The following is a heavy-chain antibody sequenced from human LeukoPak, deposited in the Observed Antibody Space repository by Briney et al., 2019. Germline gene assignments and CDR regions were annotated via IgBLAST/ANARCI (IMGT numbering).Heavy chain of an antibody. Sequence: PSETLSLTCTVSGGSISSSSYYWGWIRQPPGKGLEWIGSIYYSGSTYYNPSLKSRVTISVDTSKNQFSLKLSSVTAADTAVYYCARGGTDDYVWGSYRDPEPHDYWGQGTLVTVSS. CDR3: ARGGTDDYVWGSYRDPEPHDY. V-gene: IGHV4-39*07. J-gene: IGHJ4*02. CDR2: IYYSGST. D-gene: IGHD3-16*02. CDR1: GGSISSSSYY.